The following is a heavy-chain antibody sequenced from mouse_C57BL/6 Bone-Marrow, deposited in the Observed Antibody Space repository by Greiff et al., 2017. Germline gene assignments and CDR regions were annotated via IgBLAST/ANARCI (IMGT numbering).Heavy chain of an antibody. V-gene: IGHV1-78*01. CDR1: GYTFTDHT. CDR3: ARYYYYGSRYFDY. J-gene: IGHJ2*01. CDR2: IYPRDGST. Sequence: QVQLQQSDAELVKPGASVKISCKVSGYTFTDHTIHWMKQRPEQGLEWIGYIYPRDGSTKYNEKFKGKATLTADKSSSTAYMQLNILTSEDSSVYFCARYYYYGSRYFDYWGQGTTLTVSP. D-gene: IGHD1-1*01.